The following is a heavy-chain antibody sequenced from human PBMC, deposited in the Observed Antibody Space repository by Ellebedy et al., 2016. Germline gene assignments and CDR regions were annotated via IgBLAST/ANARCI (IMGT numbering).Heavy chain of an antibody. CDR1: GFVFSDYG. Sequence: GGSLRLSCAASGFVFSDYGMHWVRQAPGKGLQWVAFVSSDGGTKSYGASVKGRGFVSRDNAKSKVSLQLSSLKPEDTGLYYCTKTRAPSASVLVHEYRFYTMDVWGLGVAVTVSS. CDR2: VSSDGGTK. CDR3: TKTRAPSASVLVHEYRFYTMDV. V-gene: IGHV3-30*02. D-gene: IGHD2/OR15-2a*01. J-gene: IGHJ6*02.